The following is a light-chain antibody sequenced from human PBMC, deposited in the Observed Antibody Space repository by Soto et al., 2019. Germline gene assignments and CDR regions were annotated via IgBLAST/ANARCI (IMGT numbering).Light chain of an antibody. Sequence: QSVLTQPRPVSGSPGQSVTISCTGTSSDVGGYNYVSWYQQHPGKAPKLMIYDVSKRPSGVPDRFSGSKSGNTASLTISGLQAEDEADYYCCSYAGSYPLFGTGTKVTVL. J-gene: IGLJ1*01. CDR2: DVS. V-gene: IGLV2-11*01. CDR3: CSYAGSYPL. CDR1: SSDVGGYNY.